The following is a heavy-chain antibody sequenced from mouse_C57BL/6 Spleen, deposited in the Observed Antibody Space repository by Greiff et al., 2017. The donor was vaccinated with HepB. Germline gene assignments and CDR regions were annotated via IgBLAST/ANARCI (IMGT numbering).Heavy chain of an antibody. CDR1: GYTFTSYW. CDR3: AKTAQADYFDY. D-gene: IGHD3-2*02. Sequence: QVQLQQPGAELVRPGPSVKLSCKASGYTFTSYWMHWVKQRPGQGLEWIGVIDPSDSYTNYNQKFKGKATLTVDTSSSTAYMQLSSLTSEDSAVYYCAKTAQADYFDYWGQGTTLTVSS. J-gene: IGHJ2*01. CDR2: IDPSDSYT. V-gene: IGHV1-59*01.